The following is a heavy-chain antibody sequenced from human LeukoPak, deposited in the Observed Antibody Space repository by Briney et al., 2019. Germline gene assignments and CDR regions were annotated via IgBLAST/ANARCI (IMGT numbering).Heavy chain of an antibody. V-gene: IGHV3-23*01. D-gene: IGHD6-13*01. CDR1: GFTFSSYA. CDR2: ISGSGGST. J-gene: IGHJ4*02. Sequence: GGSLRLSCAASGFTFSSYAMSWVRQAPGKGLEWVSAISGSGGSTYYGDSVEGRFTISRDNSEDTLYLQMNSLRAEDTAVYYCAKGRGYSSSWSFDYWGQGTLVTVSS. CDR3: AKGRGYSSSWSFDY.